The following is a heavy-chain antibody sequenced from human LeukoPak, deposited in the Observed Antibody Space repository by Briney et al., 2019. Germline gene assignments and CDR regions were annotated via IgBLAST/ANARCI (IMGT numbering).Heavy chain of an antibody. Sequence: ASVKVSCKASGYTFTTYYIHWVRQAPGQGLEWMGIINPSGGSTSYAQKFQGRVTMTRDMSTSTAYMELRSLRSDDTAVYYCARVKWELLYFDYWGQGTLVTVSS. CDR2: INPSGGST. V-gene: IGHV1-46*01. D-gene: IGHD1-26*01. CDR1: GYTFTTYY. CDR3: ARVKWELLYFDY. J-gene: IGHJ4*02.